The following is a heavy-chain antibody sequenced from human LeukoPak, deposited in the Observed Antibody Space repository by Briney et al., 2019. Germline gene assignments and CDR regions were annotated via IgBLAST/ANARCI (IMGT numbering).Heavy chain of an antibody. J-gene: IGHJ4*02. CDR1: GGSISSSSNY. Sequence: SETLSLTCTVSGGSISSSSNYWGWIRQPPGRGLEWIGTIYYSGSTYYNPSLKSRVTISVDTSKNQFSLKLSSVTAADTAVYYCAGRYYGSGSEFDYWGQGTLVTVSS. D-gene: IGHD3-10*01. CDR2: IYYSGST. CDR3: AGRYYGSGSEFDY. V-gene: IGHV4-39*01.